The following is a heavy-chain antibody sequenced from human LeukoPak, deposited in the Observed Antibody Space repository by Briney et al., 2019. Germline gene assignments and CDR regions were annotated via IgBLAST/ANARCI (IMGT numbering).Heavy chain of an antibody. D-gene: IGHD6-19*01. CDR2: IRYDGTSQ. Sequence: GGSLRLSCATSGFTLSIYGMHWVRQAPGKGLEWVAFIRYDGTSQYYADSVKGRFTISRDNSKNTLYLQMNSLRAEDTAVYYCAKVSSGWYKIDYCGQGTLVTVSS. V-gene: IGHV3-30*02. CDR1: GFTLSIYG. CDR3: AKVSSGWYKIDY. J-gene: IGHJ4*02.